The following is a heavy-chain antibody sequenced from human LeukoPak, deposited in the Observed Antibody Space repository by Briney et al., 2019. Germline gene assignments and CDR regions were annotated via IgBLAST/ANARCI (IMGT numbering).Heavy chain of an antibody. CDR1: GFTFSDYY. J-gene: IGHJ6*02. D-gene: IGHD3-3*01. CDR3: ARDRITIFGVVRSRYYGMDV. V-gene: IGHV3-11*01. CDR2: ISSSGSTI. Sequence: GGSLRLSCAASGFTFSDYYMSWIRQAPGKGLGWVSYISSSGSTIYYADSVKGRFTISRDNAKNSLYLQMNSLRAEDTAVYYCARDRITIFGVVRSRYYGMDVWGQGTTVTVSS.